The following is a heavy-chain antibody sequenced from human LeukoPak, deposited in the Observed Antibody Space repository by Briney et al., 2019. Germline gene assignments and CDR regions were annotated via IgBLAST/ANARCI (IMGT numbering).Heavy chain of an antibody. CDR3: ARERRLYYYDSSGFDAFDI. V-gene: IGHV3-53*01. CDR2: IYSCGGR. J-gene: IGHJ3*02. Sequence: PGGSLIRSCAAAGCTVISNYMSWGLQAAGEGVVWGSVIYSCGGRYYSDSVKGRFTISRDNSKNTLYLQMNSLRADDTAVYYCARERRLYYYDSSGFDAFDIWGQGTMVTVSS. CDR1: GCTVISNY. D-gene: IGHD3-22*01.